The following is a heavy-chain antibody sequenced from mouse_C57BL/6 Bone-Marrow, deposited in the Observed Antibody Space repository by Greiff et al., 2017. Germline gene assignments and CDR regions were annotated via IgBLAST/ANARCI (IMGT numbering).Heavy chain of an antibody. CDR1: GYTFTDYY. J-gene: IGHJ1*03. D-gene: IGHD2-2*01. CDR2: IYPGSGNT. CDR3: AIWLRLWYFDV. V-gene: IGHV1-76*01. Sequence: QVQLQQSGAELVRPGASVKLSCKASGYTFTDYYINWVKQRPGQGLEWIARIYPGSGNTYYNEKFKGKATLTAEKSSSTAYMQLSSLTSEDSAVXFCAIWLRLWYFDVWGTGTTVTVSS.